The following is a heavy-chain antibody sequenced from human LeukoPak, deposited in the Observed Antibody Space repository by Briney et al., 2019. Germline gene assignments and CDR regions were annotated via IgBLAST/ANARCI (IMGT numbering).Heavy chain of an antibody. D-gene: IGHD5-18*01. Sequence: PSETLSLTCNVSGGSISSYYWSWIRQPPGRGLEWIGYIYYSGSTYYNPSLKSRVTISVDTSKNQFSLNLSSVTAADTAVYYCARQEDSYGLIGYWGQGTLVTVSS. CDR2: IYYSGST. CDR3: ARQEDSYGLIGY. CDR1: GGSISSYY. J-gene: IGHJ4*02. V-gene: IGHV4-59*08.